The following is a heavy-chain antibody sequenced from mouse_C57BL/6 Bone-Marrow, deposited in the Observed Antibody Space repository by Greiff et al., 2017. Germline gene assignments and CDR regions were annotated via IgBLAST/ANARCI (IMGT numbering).Heavy chain of an antibody. CDR2: ISGGGGNT. D-gene: IGHD1-1*01. J-gene: IGHJ1*03. Sequence: EVKVVESGGGLVKPGGSLKLSCAASGFTFSSYTMSWVRQTPEKRLQWVAAISGGGGNTYYPASVKGRFTISRDNDKNILYLKMSSLRSEDTALYYGSRQVTTVLATKYFDVWGTGTTVTVSS. CDR3: SRQVTTVLATKYFDV. V-gene: IGHV5-9*01. CDR1: GFTFSSYT.